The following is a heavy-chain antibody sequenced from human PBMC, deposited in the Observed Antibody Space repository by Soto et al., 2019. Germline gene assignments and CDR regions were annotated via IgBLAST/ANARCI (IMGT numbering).Heavy chain of an antibody. CDR1: GFTFSTYA. Sequence: GGSLRLSCEVSGFTFSTYAMSWVRQPPGKGLEWVSGISGSGVTTYYADSVKGRFTISRDNSKNTLYLQMSSLRAEDTAVYYCAKGVLSFHYGMEVWGQGATVTVSS. CDR3: AKGVLSFHYGMEV. CDR2: ISGSGVTT. D-gene: IGHD3-10*01. J-gene: IGHJ6*02. V-gene: IGHV3-23*01.